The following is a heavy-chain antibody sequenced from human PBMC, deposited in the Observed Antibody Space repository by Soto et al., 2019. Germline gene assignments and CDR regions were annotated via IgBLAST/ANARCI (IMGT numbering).Heavy chain of an antibody. V-gene: IGHV2-5*02. CDR1: GFSLSTSGVG. CDR3: AHTERALTYYDFWSGYYIGVGRYNWFDP. CDR2: IYWDDDK. J-gene: IGHJ5*02. D-gene: IGHD3-3*01. Sequence: SGPTLVNPTQTLTLTCTFSGFSLSTSGVGVGWIRQPPGKALEWLALIYWDDDKRYSPSLKSRLTITKDTSKNQVVLTMTNMDPVDTATYYCAHTERALTYYDFWSGYYIGVGRYNWFDPWGQGTLVTVSS.